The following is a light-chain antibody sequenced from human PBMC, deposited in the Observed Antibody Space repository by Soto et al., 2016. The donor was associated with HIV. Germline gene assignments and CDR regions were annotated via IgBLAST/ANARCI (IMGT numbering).Light chain of an antibody. J-gene: IGLJ2*01. Sequence: SYVLTQSPSVSVAPGKTARITCGGNNIGTESVHWYQQRPGQAPVLVVYDDSDRPSGIPERFSGSNSGNTATLSISRVEAGDEADYYCQVWDSSSDHRVVFGGGTKLTVV. V-gene: IGLV3-21*03. CDR3: QVWDSSSDHRVV. CDR1: NIGTES. CDR2: DDS.